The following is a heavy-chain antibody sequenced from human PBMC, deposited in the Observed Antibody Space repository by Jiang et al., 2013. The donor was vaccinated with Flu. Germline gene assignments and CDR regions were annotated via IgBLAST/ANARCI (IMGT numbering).Heavy chain of an antibody. CDR1: GYSITSGYY. CDR3: ATLYYGSGSYSDNFR. V-gene: IGHV4-38-2*01. Sequence: GLVKPSETLSLTCAVSGYSITSGYYWGWIRQPPGKGLEWIANIYYRGSTYYNPSLKSRVTISLDTSKNQFSLKLSSVTAADTAVYYCATLYYGSGSYSDNFRWGQGTLVTVSS. D-gene: IGHD3-10*01. CDR2: IYYRGST. J-gene: IGHJ4*02.